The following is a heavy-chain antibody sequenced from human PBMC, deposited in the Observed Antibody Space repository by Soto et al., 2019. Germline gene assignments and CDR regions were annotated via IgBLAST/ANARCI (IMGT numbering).Heavy chain of an antibody. D-gene: IGHD4-17*01. J-gene: IGHJ4*02. V-gene: IGHV4-39*01. CDR3: ARSMTTVVTLDY. CDR2: IYYSGST. CDR1: GGSISSSSYY. Sequence: SETLSLTCTVSGGSISSSSYYWGWIRQPPGKGLEWIGSIYYSGSTYYNPSLKSRVTISVDTSKNQFSLKLSSVTAADTAVYYCARSMTTVVTLDYWGRGTLVTVSS.